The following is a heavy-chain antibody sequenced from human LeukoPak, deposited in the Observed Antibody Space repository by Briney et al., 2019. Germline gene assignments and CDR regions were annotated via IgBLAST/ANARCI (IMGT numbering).Heavy chain of an antibody. Sequence: SETLSLTCAVSGYSISSGYYWGWIRQPPGKGLEWIGSIYHSGSTYYNPSLKSRVTISVDTSKNQFSLKLSSVTAADTAVCYCARGSHYYYGMDVWGKGTTVTVSS. J-gene: IGHJ6*04. CDR2: IYHSGST. V-gene: IGHV4-38-2*01. CDR3: ARGSHYYYGMDV. CDR1: GYSISSGYY.